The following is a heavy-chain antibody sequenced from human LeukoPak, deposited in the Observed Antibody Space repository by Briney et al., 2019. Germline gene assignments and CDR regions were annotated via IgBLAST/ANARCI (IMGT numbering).Heavy chain of an antibody. Sequence: SETLPLTCTVSGDSISAYYWSWVRQPPGKGLEWIAFVHKTGSINYNPSLKSRATISMDTSNSQFSLHVNSVTAADTAVYYCTKYGGSPANYFDSWGPGTLVTVSP. CDR1: GDSISAYY. CDR3: TKYGGSPANYFDS. J-gene: IGHJ4*02. CDR2: VHKTGSI. V-gene: IGHV4-59*08. D-gene: IGHD1-26*01.